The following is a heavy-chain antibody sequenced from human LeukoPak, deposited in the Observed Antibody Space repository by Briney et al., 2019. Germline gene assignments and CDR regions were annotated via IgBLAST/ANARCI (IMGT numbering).Heavy chain of an antibody. CDR3: ARDLYSSGWYGRGFYFDY. J-gene: IGHJ4*02. D-gene: IGHD6-19*01. CDR1: GGSFSGYY. Sequence: PSETLSLTCAVYGGSFSGYYWSWIRQPPGKGLEWIGEINHSASTNYNPSLKSRVTISVDTSKNQFSLKLSSVTAADTAVYYCARDLYSSGWYGRGFYFDYWGQGTLVTVSS. V-gene: IGHV4-34*01. CDR2: INHSAST.